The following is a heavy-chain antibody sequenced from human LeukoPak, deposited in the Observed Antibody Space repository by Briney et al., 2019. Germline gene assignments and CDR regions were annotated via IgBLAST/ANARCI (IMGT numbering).Heavy chain of an antibody. D-gene: IGHD6-19*01. CDR2: IYHTGRT. Sequence: SETLSLTCAVSDYSIIDGHYWGWIRQPPGKGLEWIGTIYHTGRTDYNPSLKSRVTMSVDTSKNQFSLRLTSMTVADTAVYYCARGPLSISVAGWYAAHWGQGTLVTVSS. CDR3: ARGPLSISVAGWYAAH. CDR1: DYSIIDGHY. J-gene: IGHJ4*02. V-gene: IGHV4-38-2*01.